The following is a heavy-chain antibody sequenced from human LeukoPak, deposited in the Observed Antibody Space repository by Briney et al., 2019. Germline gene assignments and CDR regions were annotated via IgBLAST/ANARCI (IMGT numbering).Heavy chain of an antibody. D-gene: IGHD3-22*01. CDR3: ARAAHYYDSSGYYYRGWFDP. V-gene: IGHV1-46*01. CDR2: INPSGGST. Sequence: GASVKVSCKASGYTFTGHYMHWVRQAPGQGLEWMGIINPSGGSTSYAQKFQGRVTMTRDMSTNTVYMELSSLRSEDTAVYYCARAAHYYDSSGYYYRGWFDPWGQGTLVTVSS. J-gene: IGHJ5*02. CDR1: GYTFTGHY.